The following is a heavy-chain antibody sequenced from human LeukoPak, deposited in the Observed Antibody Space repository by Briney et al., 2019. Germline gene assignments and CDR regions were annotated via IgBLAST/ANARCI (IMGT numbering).Heavy chain of an antibody. Sequence: NSSETLSLTCAVYGGSFSGYYWSWIRQPPGKGLEWIGEINHSGSTNYNPSLKSRVTISVDTSKNQFSLKLSSVTAADTAVYYCAREFRYYYGSGSPTIDAFDIWGQGTMVTVSS. CDR2: INHSGST. D-gene: IGHD3-10*01. CDR3: AREFRYYYGSGSPTIDAFDI. CDR1: GGSFSGYY. V-gene: IGHV4-34*01. J-gene: IGHJ3*02.